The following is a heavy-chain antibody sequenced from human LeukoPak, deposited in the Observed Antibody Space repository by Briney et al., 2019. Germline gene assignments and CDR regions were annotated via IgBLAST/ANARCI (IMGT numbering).Heavy chain of an antibody. J-gene: IGHJ5*02. Sequence: ASVKVSCKASGYTFTSYGISWVRQAPGQGLEWMGWISAYNGNTNYAQKLQGRVTMTTDTSTSTAYMELRSLRSDDTAVYYCARDPYSNYDSWFDPWGQGTLVTVSS. CDR3: ARDPYSNYDSWFDP. CDR1: GYTFTSYG. V-gene: IGHV1-18*01. D-gene: IGHD4-11*01. CDR2: ISAYNGNT.